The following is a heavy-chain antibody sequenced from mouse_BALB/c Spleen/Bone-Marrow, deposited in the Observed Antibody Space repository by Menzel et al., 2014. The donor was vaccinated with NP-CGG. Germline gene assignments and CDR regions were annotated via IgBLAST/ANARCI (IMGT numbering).Heavy chain of an antibody. CDR3: ARVIRYESYFDY. V-gene: IGHV2-9*02. CDR1: GFSLTSYS. CDR2: IWAGGST. J-gene: IGHJ2*01. Sequence: QVQLKQSGPGLVAPSQSLSITCTVSGFSLTSYSVHWVRQPPGKGLEWLGVIWAGGSTNYNSALMSRLSISKDNSKSQVFLKMNSLQTDDTAMYYCARVIRYESYFDYWGQGTTLTVSS. D-gene: IGHD2-14*01.